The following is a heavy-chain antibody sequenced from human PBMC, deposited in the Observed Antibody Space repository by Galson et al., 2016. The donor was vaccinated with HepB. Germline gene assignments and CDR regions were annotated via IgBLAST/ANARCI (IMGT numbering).Heavy chain of an antibody. CDR3: GRGVGA. CDR1: GFTVSNNY. D-gene: IGHD1-26*01. V-gene: IGHV3-53*01. CDR2: IYSTGTT. J-gene: IGHJ4*02. Sequence: SLRLSCAASGFTVSNNYMSWVRQAPGKGLEWVSLIYSTGTTINADSVKGRVTISRDSYKNTLYLQMNSLRAEYTAMYLCGRGVGAWGQGTLVTVSS.